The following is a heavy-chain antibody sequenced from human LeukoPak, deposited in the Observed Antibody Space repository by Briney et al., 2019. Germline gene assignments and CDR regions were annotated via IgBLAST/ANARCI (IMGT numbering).Heavy chain of an antibody. CDR3: AKGWDDFWSGYYVGFDY. J-gene: IGHJ4*02. D-gene: IGHD3-3*01. CDR2: ISWNSGSI. Sequence: GGSLRLSCAASGFTFDDYAMHWVRQAPGKGLEWVSGISWNSGSIGYADSVKGRFTISRDNAKNSLYLQMNSLRAEDTAVYYCAKGWDDFWSGYYVGFDYWGQGTLVTVSS. V-gene: IGHV3-9*01. CDR1: GFTFDDYA.